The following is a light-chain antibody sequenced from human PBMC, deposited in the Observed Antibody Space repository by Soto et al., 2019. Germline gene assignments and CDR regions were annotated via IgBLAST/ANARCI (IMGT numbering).Light chain of an antibody. CDR2: AAS. CDR1: QGIIDY. Sequence: DIQMTQSPSSQSASVGDTVTITCRASQGIIDYLAWYQQRPGKVPKLLIYAASTLQTGVPSRFSGSGAGTDFTLTISSLQPEDVATYYCQKYDSAPQTFGQGTKVEIK. CDR3: QKYDSAPQT. V-gene: IGKV1-27*01. J-gene: IGKJ1*01.